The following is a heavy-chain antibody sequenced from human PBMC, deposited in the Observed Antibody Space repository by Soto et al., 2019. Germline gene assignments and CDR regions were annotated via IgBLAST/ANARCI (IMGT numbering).Heavy chain of an antibody. CDR2: IHGSGETT. J-gene: IGHJ3*01. D-gene: IGHD1-26*01. V-gene: IGHV3-23*01. CDR1: GFTFSTYP. Sequence: PGGSLRLSCAASGFTFSTYPMTWVRQVPGKGLEWVSSIHGSGETTYYAESVKGRFIISRDNSKNTLYLQMDSLTADDTAVYFCARRSSGSYYAAFDVWGQGTMVTVSS. CDR3: ARRSSGSYYAAFDV.